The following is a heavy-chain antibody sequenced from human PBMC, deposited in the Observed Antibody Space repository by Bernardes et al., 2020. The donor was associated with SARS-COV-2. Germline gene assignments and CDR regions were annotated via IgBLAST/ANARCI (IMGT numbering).Heavy chain of an antibody. CDR2: IKQDGSDK. D-gene: IGHD3-10*01. CDR3: ARDRGDGSFDY. Sequence: GGSLRLSCAASGFIFSSYWMSWVRQAPGMGLEWVANIKQDGSDKYYVDSVKGRFTISRDNAKNSLYLQMNSLRAEDTAVYYCARDRGDGSFDYWGQGTLVTVSS. CDR1: GFIFSSYW. V-gene: IGHV3-7*01. J-gene: IGHJ4*02.